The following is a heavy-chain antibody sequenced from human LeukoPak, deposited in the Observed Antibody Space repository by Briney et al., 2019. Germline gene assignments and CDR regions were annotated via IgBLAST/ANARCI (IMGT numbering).Heavy chain of an antibody. CDR1: GYTFTGYH. CDR2: INPNSGGT. CDR3: ATDYGDYESAY. V-gene: IGHV1-2*02. Sequence: ASVKVSCKASGYTFTGYHMHWVRQAPGHGLEWMGWINPNSGGTIYAQKFQGRVTMTRDTSIGTAYMELSGLTSDDTAIYYCATDYGDYESAYWGQGTVVTVSS. J-gene: IGHJ4*02. D-gene: IGHD4-17*01.